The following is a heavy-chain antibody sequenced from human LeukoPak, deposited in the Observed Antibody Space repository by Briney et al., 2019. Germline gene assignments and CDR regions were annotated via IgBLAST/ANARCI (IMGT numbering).Heavy chain of an antibody. CDR2: TSHSGTI. CDR3: ARNHRDCSGDRCNVFDH. D-gene: IGHD2-15*01. V-gene: IGHV4-59*08. Sequence: PSETLSLTCTVSGGSITSYYWSWIRQSPGKGLEWISHTSHSGTINYNPSLESRVTISADTSKNQFSLKLSSVTAADTAVYYCARNHRDCSGDRCNVFDHWGQGTLVTVSS. J-gene: IGHJ4*02. CDR1: GGSITSYY.